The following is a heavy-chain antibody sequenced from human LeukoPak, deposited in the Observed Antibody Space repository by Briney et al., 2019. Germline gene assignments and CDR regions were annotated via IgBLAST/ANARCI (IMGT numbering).Heavy chain of an antibody. V-gene: IGHV1-3*01. CDR3: ARGSSGYPRYFDY. CDR1: GGTFSNNA. J-gene: IGHJ4*02. CDR2: INAGNGNT. Sequence: ASVKVSCKASGGTFSNNAMHWVRQAPGQRLEWMRWINAGNGNTKYSQKFQGRVTITRDTSASTAYMELSSLRSEDTAVYYCARGSSGYPRYFDYWGQGTLVTVSS. D-gene: IGHD3-22*01.